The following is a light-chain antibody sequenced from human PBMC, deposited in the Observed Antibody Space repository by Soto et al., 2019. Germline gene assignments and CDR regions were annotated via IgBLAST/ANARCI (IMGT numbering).Light chain of an antibody. CDR3: QQANSFPHT. CDR2: DAS. J-gene: IGKJ4*01. V-gene: IGKV1-12*01. CDR1: QSISSW. Sequence: DIQMTQSPSTLSASVGDRVTITCRASQSISSWLAWYQQKRGKAPKLLIYDASSLQSGVPSRFSGSGSGTDFTLTISSLQPEDFATYYCQQANSFPHTFGGGTKVDIK.